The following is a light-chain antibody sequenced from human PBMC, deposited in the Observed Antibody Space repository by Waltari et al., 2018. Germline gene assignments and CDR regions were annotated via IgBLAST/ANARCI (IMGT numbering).Light chain of an antibody. V-gene: IGLV3-21*03. Sequence: SYKLTKPPSVSVAPGKTARITGGENNIQSKRGEGYGKKQGQDTALVIYHDFDRPSGFPERFSGSSSGNTATLTISRVEVGDEADYFCQVWDTSGNPSVAFGGGTKLTVL. CDR1: NIQSKR. J-gene: IGLJ2*01. CDR3: QVWDTSGNPSVA. CDR2: HDF.